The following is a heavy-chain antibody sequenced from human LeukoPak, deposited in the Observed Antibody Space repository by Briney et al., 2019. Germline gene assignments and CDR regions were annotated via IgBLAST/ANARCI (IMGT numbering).Heavy chain of an antibody. V-gene: IGHV3-20*01. D-gene: IGHD5-12*01. CDR2: INWNGGST. CDR3: ARGSGYDPNWFDP. Sequence: GGSLRLSCAASGFTFDDYGMSWVRQAPGKGLEWVSGINWNGGSTGYADSVKGRFTISRDNAKNSLYLQMNSLGAEDTALYHCARGSGYDPNWFDPWGQGTLVTVSS. J-gene: IGHJ5*02. CDR1: GFTFDDYG.